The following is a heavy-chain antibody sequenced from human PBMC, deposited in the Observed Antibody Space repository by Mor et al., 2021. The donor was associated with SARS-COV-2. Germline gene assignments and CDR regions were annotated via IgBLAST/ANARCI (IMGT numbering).Heavy chain of an antibody. D-gene: IGHD6-19*01. CDR3: ARLRSSVAGTSDYFDY. V-gene: IGHV4-59*08. CDR2: SGST. J-gene: IGHJ4*02. Sequence: SGSTNYNPSLKSRVTISVDTSKNQFSLKLSSVTAADTAVYYCARLRSSVAGTSDYFDYWGQ.